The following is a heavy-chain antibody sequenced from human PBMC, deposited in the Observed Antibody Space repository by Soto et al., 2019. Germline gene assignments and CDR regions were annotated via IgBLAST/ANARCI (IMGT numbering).Heavy chain of an antibody. CDR1: GFTFSDHY. J-gene: IGHJ4*01. Sequence: GGSLRLSCAAFGFTFSDHYMDWVRQAPGKGLEWVGRIRNKANSYTTEYAASVKGRFTISRDDSRNSLFLQMNSLKTEDTAVYYCSRAGILTAPYYFDYWGQGTLVTVSS. V-gene: IGHV3-72*01. D-gene: IGHD2-21*02. CDR3: SRAGILTAPYYFDY. CDR2: IRNKANSYTT.